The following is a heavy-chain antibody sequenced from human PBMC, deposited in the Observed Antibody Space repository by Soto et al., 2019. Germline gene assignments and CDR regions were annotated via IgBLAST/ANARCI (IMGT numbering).Heavy chain of an antibody. V-gene: IGHV1-69*01. CDR1: GGTFSSYA. CDR3: ARDTVSGAAAGQSAYYYYYYGMDV. CDR2: IIPIFGTA. D-gene: IGHD6-13*01. J-gene: IGHJ6*02. Sequence: QVQLVQSGAEVKKPGSSVKVCCKASGGTFSSYAISWVRQAPGQGLEWMGGIIPIFGTANYAQKFQGRVTITADESTSTAYMELSSLRSEDTAVYYCARDTVSGAAAGQSAYYYYYYGMDVWGQGTTVTVSS.